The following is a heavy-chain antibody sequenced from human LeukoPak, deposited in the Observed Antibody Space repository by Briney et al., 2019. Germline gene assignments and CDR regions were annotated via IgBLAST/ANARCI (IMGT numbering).Heavy chain of an antibody. CDR2: IYYSGST. Sequence: SQTLSLTCTVSGGSISSGDYYWSWIRQPPGKGLEWIGYIYYSGSTYYNPSLKSQVTISVDTSKNQFSLKLSSVTAADTAVYYCASTAGRWLQFEDYWGQGTLVTVSS. CDR1: GGSISSGDYY. D-gene: IGHD5-24*01. V-gene: IGHV4-30-4*01. CDR3: ASTAGRWLQFEDY. J-gene: IGHJ4*02.